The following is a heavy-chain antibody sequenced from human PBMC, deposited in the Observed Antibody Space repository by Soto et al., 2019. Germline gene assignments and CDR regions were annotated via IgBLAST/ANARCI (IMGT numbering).Heavy chain of an antibody. J-gene: IGHJ4*02. Sequence: QVQLVHSGAEVKKPGSSVKVSCKASGGTFSSYAISWVRQAPGQGLEWMGGIIPIFGTANYAQKFQGRVTITADESTSTAYMELSSLRSEDTAVYSCASGAGSWELLGGGFDYWGQGTLVTVSS. CDR1: GGTFSSYA. CDR2: IIPIFGTA. D-gene: IGHD1-26*01. V-gene: IGHV1-69*01. CDR3: ASGAGSWELLGGGFDY.